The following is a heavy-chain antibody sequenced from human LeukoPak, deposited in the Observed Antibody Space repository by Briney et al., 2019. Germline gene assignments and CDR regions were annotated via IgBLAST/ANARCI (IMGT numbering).Heavy chain of an antibody. CDR2: VAYTGSA. CDR3: ARGPLDSAEYSFDY. J-gene: IGHJ4*02. Sequence: SETLSLTCNVSGGSINNHHWSWIRQPPGKRLEWIAYVAYTGSAVYNPSLKGRVTISVDTSKNQFSLKLKSVTAADTAVYYCARGPLDSAEYSFDYWGQGALVTASS. V-gene: IGHV4-59*11. D-gene: IGHD1-26*01. CDR1: GGSINNHH.